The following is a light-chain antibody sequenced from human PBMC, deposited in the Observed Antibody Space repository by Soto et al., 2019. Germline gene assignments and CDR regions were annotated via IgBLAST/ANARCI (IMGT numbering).Light chain of an antibody. CDR2: EVS. CDR3: SSYTSSRTLYV. CDR1: SSDGGAYNY. V-gene: IGLV2-14*01. J-gene: IGLJ1*01. Sequence: QSALTQPASVSGSPGQSITISCTGTSSDGGAYNYVSWYQQHPGKAPQLMIYEVSNRPSGVSNRFSGSKSGNTASLTISGLQAEDEADYYCSSYTSSRTLYVFGTGTKLTVL.